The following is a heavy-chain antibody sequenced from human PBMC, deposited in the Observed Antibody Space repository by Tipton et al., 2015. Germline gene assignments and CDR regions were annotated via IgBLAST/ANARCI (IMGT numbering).Heavy chain of an antibody. Sequence: TLSLTCSLSGGSFYTYYGTWIRQPPGQGLEWIGEIYHSGTTNYNPSLRGRFTISLRTSKTQLSLRVDSVTAADTAIYYCARGGSPIIEMAYHHYGLDVWGQGTTVTVSS. D-gene: IGHD5-24*01. CDR1: GGSFYTYY. V-gene: IGHV4-34*01. CDR2: IYHSGTT. CDR3: ARGGSPIIEMAYHHYGLDV. J-gene: IGHJ6*02.